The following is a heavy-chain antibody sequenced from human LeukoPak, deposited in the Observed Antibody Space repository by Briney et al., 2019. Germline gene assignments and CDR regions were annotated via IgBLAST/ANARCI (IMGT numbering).Heavy chain of an antibody. J-gene: IGHJ4*02. Sequence: GASVKVSCKTSGYTFTSFYMHWVRQAPGQGLEWMGIINPRGGSASSAQKFQGRVTLTRDTSTSTVYMDLSSLRAEDTAVYYCAKDARPLYGSGSYYNAAGPYFDYWGQGTLVTVSS. CDR2: INPRGGSA. D-gene: IGHD3-10*01. CDR1: GYTFTSFY. CDR3: AKDARPLYGSGSYYNAAGPYFDY. V-gene: IGHV1-46*01.